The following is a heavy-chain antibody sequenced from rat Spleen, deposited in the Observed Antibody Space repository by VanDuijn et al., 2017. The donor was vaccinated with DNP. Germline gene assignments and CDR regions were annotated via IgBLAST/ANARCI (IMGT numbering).Heavy chain of an antibody. V-gene: IGHV5-7*01. CDR1: GFTFSAYY. CDR2: ISTSGSRT. D-gene: IGHD1-12*02. CDR3: ARRDGH. J-gene: IGHJ2*01. Sequence: EVQLVESGGGLVQPGRSLKLSCAASGFTFSAYYMAWVRQAPKKGLEWVATISTSGSRTYYPDSVKGRFTISRDNAKSSLYLQMNSLKSEDTATYYCARRDGHWGQGVMVTVSS.